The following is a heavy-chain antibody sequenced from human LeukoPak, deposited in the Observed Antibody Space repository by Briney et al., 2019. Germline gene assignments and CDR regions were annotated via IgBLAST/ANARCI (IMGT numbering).Heavy chain of an antibody. CDR2: ISSDGSRV. CDR1: GFTFSDYW. CDR3: AADYYDSSGYYQGRDY. J-gene: IGHJ4*02. V-gene: IGHV3-74*01. D-gene: IGHD3-22*01. Sequence: GGSLRLSCAASGFTFSDYWMHWVRQAPGKGLVWVSRISSDGSRVTYADSVKGRFTISRDNAKNTLYLQMNSLRAEDTAVYYCAADYYDSSGYYQGRDYWGQGTLVTVSS.